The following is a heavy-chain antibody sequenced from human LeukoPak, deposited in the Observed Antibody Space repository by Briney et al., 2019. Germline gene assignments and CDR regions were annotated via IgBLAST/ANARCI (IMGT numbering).Heavy chain of an antibody. J-gene: IGHJ4*02. Sequence: GGSLRLSCAASGFTFSSYGMHWVRQAPGKGLEWVAVISYDGSNKYYADSVKGRFTISRDNSKNTLYLQMNSLRAEDTAVYYCAKDQAGTRWYSGSYPDYWGQGTLVTVSS. CDR1: GFTFSSYG. V-gene: IGHV3-30*18. CDR2: ISYDGSNK. D-gene: IGHD1-26*01. CDR3: AKDQAGTRWYSGSYPDY.